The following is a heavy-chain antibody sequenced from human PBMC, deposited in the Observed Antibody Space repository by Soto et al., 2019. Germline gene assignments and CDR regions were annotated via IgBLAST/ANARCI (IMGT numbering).Heavy chain of an antibody. CDR2: VKSKTDGGSS. D-gene: IGHD2-8*01. CDR3: TTDSRTSLPETLFDY. J-gene: IGHJ4*01. Sequence: INGARKNKEKGLEWVGRVKSKTDGGSSDYAAAVKGRFAVSRDDSRNIVYLQMNSLKIEDTGVYYFTTDSRTSLPETLFDYWVHGTQVTV. V-gene: IGHV3-15*07.